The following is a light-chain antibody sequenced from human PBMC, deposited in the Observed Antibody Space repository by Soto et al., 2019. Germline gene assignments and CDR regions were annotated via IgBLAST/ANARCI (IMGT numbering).Light chain of an antibody. CDR1: QGINSH. CDR2: AAS. CDR3: QHYNSYSEA. V-gene: IGKV1-9*01. Sequence: GDRVTIPCRASQGINSHLAWYKQEPGRAPKLLIYAASTLQSGVPSRFSGSASGTEFTLTISSLQPDDFATYYCQHYNSYSEAFGQGTKVDIK. J-gene: IGKJ1*01.